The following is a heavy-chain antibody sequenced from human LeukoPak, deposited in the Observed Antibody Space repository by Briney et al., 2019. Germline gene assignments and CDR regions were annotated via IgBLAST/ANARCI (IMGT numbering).Heavy chain of an antibody. CDR1: GFTFSSYS. CDR3: ARDELERWLQYRHFDY. V-gene: IGHV3-21*01. J-gene: IGHJ4*02. CDR2: ISSSSSYI. D-gene: IGHD5-24*01. Sequence: GGSLRLSCAASGFTFSSYSMNWVRQAPGKGLEWVSSISSSSSYIYYADSVKGRFTISRDNAKNSLYLQMNSLRAEDTAVYYCARDELERWLQYRHFDYWGQGTLVTVSS.